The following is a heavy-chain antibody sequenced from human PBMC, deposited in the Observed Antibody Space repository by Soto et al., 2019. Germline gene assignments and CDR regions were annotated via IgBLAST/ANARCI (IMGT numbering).Heavy chain of an antibody. CDR3: ARRSYGSGVDL. J-gene: IGHJ5*02. D-gene: IGHD3-10*01. CDR2: IFYSGGT. V-gene: IGHV4-39*01. Sequence: QLQLQESGPGLVKPSEALSLTCTVSGGSISSSGHYWGWIRQTPGKGLEWIGNIFYSGGTHYNASVRGRVSIAVDSSKNQLSLKVTSVTAADTAVYYCARRSYGSGVDLWGRGTLVTVSS. CDR1: GGSISSSGHY.